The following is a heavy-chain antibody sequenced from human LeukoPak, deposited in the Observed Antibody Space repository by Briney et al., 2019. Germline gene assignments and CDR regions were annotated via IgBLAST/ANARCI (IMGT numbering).Heavy chain of an antibody. CDR2: IYHSGST. CDR1: GYSISSGYY. Sequence: SETLSLTCTVSGYSISSGYYWGWLRQPPGKGLEWIGSIYHSGSTYYNPSLKSRVTISVDTSRNQFSLKLSSVTAADTAVYYCARGIAAAGTVLGWGQGTLVTVSS. CDR3: ARGIAAAGTVLG. J-gene: IGHJ4*02. V-gene: IGHV4-38-2*02. D-gene: IGHD6-13*01.